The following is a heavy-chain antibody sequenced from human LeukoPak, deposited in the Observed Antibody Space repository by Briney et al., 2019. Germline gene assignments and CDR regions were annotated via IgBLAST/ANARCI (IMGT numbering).Heavy chain of an antibody. Sequence: SDTLSLTCTVSGVSLTDYYWSWLRQPPGKGLEWIAYIFHTGDTRYNPFLKSRIIISLDTSKNQFSLKLNSVTAADTAVYYCARHPLRGGFDFWGQGALVTVSS. J-gene: IGHJ4*02. V-gene: IGHV4-59*08. CDR2: IFHTGDT. CDR1: GVSLTDYY. CDR3: ARHPLRGGFDF.